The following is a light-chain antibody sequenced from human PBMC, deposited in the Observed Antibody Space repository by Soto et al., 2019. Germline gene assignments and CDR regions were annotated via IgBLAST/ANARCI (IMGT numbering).Light chain of an antibody. J-gene: IGKJ4*01. CDR1: QSVSSSY. Sequence: EVVLTQSPGTLSLSPGERATLSCRASQSVSSSYLAWYRQKPGQAPRLLIYGASSRATGIPDRFSGSGSGTDSALTISRLEPEALALYYCKQHGSSPLTFGGGTKVAI. V-gene: IGKV3-20*01. CDR2: GAS. CDR3: KQHGSSPLT.